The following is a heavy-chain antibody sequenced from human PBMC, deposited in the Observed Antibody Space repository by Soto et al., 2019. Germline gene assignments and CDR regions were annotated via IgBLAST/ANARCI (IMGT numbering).Heavy chain of an antibody. J-gene: IGHJ4*02. CDR1: GASVNSGGYY. CDR3: ANLRFHGGPFDY. V-gene: IGHV4-31*03. Sequence: SETLSLTCSVSGASVNSGGYYWSWIRQLPGKGLEWIGYIYYSGTTNYNPSLKSRIIMSVDTSKNQYSLNLNSVTAADTAVYYCANLRFHGGPFDYWGQGTLVTVSS. CDR2: IYYSGTT. D-gene: IGHD2-15*01.